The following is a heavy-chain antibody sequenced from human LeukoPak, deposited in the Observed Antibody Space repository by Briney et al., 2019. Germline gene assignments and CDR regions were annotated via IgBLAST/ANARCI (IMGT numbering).Heavy chain of an antibody. J-gene: IGHJ3*02. CDR1: GCTFSSYS. V-gene: IGHV3-21*01. CDR2: ISSSSSYI. Sequence: PGGSLRLSCAASGCTFSSYSMNWVRQAPGKGLEWVSSISSSSSYIYYADSVKGRFTISRDNAKNSLYLQMNSLRAEDTAVYYCAREGPPNYDTIWGQGTMVTVSS. CDR3: AREGPPNYDTI. D-gene: IGHD3-9*01.